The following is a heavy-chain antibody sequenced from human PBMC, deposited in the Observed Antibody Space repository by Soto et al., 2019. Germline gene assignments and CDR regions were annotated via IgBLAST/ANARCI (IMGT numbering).Heavy chain of an antibody. Sequence: EVQLVESGGGLVQPGRSLRLSCVASGFTFDDYAFHWVRQAPGKGLEWVSGSSWNRGIIGYADSVLCRFTISTHTAKKSLYLQLNRLRREDTAFEYCSRSIRPSCSSSFDYCGQGTRVRVSS. V-gene: IGHV3-9*01. CDR3: SRSIRPSCSSSFDY. CDR1: GFTFDDYA. J-gene: IGHJ4*02. D-gene: IGHD2-21*01. CDR2: SSWNRGII.